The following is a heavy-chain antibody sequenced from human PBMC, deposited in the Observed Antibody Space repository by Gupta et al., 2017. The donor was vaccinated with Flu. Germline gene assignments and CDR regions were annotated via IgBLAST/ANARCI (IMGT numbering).Heavy chain of an antibody. V-gene: IGHV4-39*01. J-gene: IGHJ4*02. CDR2: IYYSGTT. Sequence: WVGQPAGKGLEWIARIYYSGTTYYNPSLKSRVMISIDASENQFSLILSSVTTADTAVYYCTRHLTSVSTEDFLGQGTLVTVSS. CDR3: TRHLTSVSTEDF. D-gene: IGHD3-9*01.